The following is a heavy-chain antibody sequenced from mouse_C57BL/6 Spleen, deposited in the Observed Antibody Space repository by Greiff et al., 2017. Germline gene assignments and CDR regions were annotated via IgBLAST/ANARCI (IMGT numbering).Heavy chain of an antibody. J-gene: IGHJ4*01. CDR3: ARSPITTVGYAMDY. V-gene: IGHV1-82*01. Sequence: VQLQQSGPELVKPGASVKISCKASGYAFSSSWMNWVKQRPGKGLEWIGRIYPGDGDTNYNGKFKGKATLTADKSSSTAYMQLSSLTSEDSAVYCCARSPITTVGYAMDYWGQGTSVTVSS. CDR2: IYPGDGDT. CDR1: GYAFSSSW. D-gene: IGHD1-1*01.